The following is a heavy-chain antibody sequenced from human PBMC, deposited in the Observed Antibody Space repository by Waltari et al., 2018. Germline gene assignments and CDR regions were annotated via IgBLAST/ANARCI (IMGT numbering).Heavy chain of an antibody. CDR3: ARAEVYAIHRYFDL. D-gene: IGHD2-8*01. J-gene: IGHJ2*01. Sequence: QVQLVQSGAEVKKPGSSVKVSCKASGGTFSSYAISWVRQAPGQGLEWMGGSIPIFGTANYDQKCQGRVTITADKSTSTAYMELSSLRSEDTAVYYCARAEVYAIHRYFDLWGRGTLVTVSS. V-gene: IGHV1-69*14. CDR2: SIPIFGTA. CDR1: GGTFSSYA.